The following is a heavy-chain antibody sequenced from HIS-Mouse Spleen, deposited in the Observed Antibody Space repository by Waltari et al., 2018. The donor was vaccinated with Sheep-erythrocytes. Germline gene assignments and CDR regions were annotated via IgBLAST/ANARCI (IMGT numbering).Heavy chain of an antibody. CDR3: ARGAFDI. CDR1: VFTFSSYA. J-gene: IGHJ3*02. CDR2: ISYDGSNK. Sequence: QVQLVESGGGVVQPGRSLRLACAPSVFTFSSYAMHWVRQAPGKGLEWVAVISYDGSNKYYADSVKGRFTISRDNSKNTLYLQMNSLRAEDTAVYYCARGAFDIWGQGTMVTVSS. V-gene: IGHV3-30-3*01.